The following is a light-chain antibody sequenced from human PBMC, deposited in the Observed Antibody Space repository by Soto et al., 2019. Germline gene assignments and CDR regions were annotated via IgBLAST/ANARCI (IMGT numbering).Light chain of an antibody. CDR3: QQYENYWT. CDR1: QSISSW. V-gene: IGKV1-5*01. Sequence: DIQMTQSPSTLSASVGDRVTITCRASQSISSWLAWYQQKPGKAPKLLIYDASNLASGVPSRFSGSGSGTEFTLTISNLQPEDFATYYCQQYENYWTFGQGTKVDIK. CDR2: DAS. J-gene: IGKJ1*01.